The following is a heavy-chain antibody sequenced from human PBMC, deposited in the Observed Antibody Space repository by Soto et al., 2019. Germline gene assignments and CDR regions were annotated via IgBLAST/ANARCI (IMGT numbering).Heavy chain of an antibody. CDR2: ISSSGSTI. D-gene: IGHD3-10*01. CDR3: ARDWFIFDS. J-gene: IGHJ4*02. V-gene: IGHV3-48*01. CDR1: GFTFDDYG. Sequence: GGYLRLSCAASGFTFDDYGMSWARQAPGKGLEWISYISSSGSTIFYADSVKGRFTISRDNARNSLYLQMDSLRAEDTAVYYCARDWFIFDSWGQGTLVTVSS.